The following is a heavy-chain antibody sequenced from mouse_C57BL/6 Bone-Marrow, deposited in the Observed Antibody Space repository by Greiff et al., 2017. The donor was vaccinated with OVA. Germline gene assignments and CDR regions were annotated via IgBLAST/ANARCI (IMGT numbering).Heavy chain of an antibody. Sequence: EVKLQQSGAELVRPGASVKLSCTASGFNIKDDYMHWVKQRPEQGLEWIGWIDPENGDTEYASKFQGKATITADTSSNTAYLQLSSLTSEDTAVYYCTTPITTVVAPFAYWGQGTLVTVSA. D-gene: IGHD1-1*01. CDR2: IDPENGDT. J-gene: IGHJ3*01. CDR1: GFNIKDDY. CDR3: TTPITTVVAPFAY. V-gene: IGHV14-4*01.